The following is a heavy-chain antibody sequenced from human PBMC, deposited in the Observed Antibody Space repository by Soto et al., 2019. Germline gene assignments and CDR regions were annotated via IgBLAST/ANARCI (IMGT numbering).Heavy chain of an antibody. CDR1: GFTFSSYA. D-gene: IGHD2-15*01. J-gene: IGHJ3*02. V-gene: IGHV3-23*01. CDR2: IRGSGGST. Sequence: GGSLRLSCAPSGFTFSSYAMSWVRQAPGKGLEWVSAIRGSGGSTYYADSVKGRFTISRDNSKNTLYLQLNSLRAEDTAVYNCANILPRTPVVDALDIWGQGTRVAVAS. CDR3: ANILPRTPVVDALDI.